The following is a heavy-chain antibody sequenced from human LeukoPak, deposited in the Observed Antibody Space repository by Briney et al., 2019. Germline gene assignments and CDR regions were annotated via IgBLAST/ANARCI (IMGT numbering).Heavy chain of an antibody. CDR3: TTSLPHVVDVTTSDGGN. Sequence: GGSLRLSCAASGFTFSDYYMSWIRQAPGKGLEWVSYISSSGSTIYYADSVKGRFTISRDNAGNSLYLQMNSLRAEDTAVYYCTTSLPHVVDVTTSDGGNWGQGTLVTVSS. CDR1: GFTFSDYY. V-gene: IGHV3-11*04. CDR2: ISSSGSTI. J-gene: IGHJ4*02. D-gene: IGHD2-21*02.